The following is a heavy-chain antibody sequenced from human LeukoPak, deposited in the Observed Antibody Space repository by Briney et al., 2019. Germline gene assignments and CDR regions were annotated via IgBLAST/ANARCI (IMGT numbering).Heavy chain of an antibody. CDR2: ISYDGSNK. D-gene: IGHD3-16*02. J-gene: IGHJ4*02. Sequence: PGGSLRLSCAASGFTFSSYGMHWVRQAPGKGLEWVAVISYDGSNKYYADSVKGRFTISRDNSKNTLYLQMNSLRAEDTAVYYCAKEDYDYVWGSYRYKPLDYWGQGTLVTDSS. CDR3: AKEDYDYVWGSYRYKPLDY. V-gene: IGHV3-30*18. CDR1: GFTFSSYG.